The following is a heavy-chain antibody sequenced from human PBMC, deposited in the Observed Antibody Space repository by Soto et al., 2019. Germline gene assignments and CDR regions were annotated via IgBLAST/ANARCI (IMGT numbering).Heavy chain of an antibody. Sequence: QVQLVQSGAEVKKPGASVKVSCKASGYNFNSYTISWVRQAPGQGLEWMGRISAYNGNTNYAQKLQGRVTMTTDTSTITAYMELRSLRSDDTAVYHCARVVGALGHCFDPWGQGTLVTVSS. CDR2: ISAYNGNT. J-gene: IGHJ5*02. V-gene: IGHV1-18*01. CDR3: ARVVGALGHCFDP. CDR1: GYNFNSYT. D-gene: IGHD1-26*01.